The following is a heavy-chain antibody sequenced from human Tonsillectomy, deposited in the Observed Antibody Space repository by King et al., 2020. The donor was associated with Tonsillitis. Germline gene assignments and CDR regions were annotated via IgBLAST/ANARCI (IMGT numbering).Heavy chain of an antibody. J-gene: IGHJ6*02. CDR2: ISYDGSNK. Sequence: VQLVESGGGVVQPGRSLRLSCAASGFTFSSYGMHWVRQAPGKGLEWVAVISYDGSNKYYADSVKGRFTISRDNSKNTLYLQMNSLRAEDTAVYYCASWPDSSSWYDPDDYYGMDVWGQGTTVTVSS. CDR3: ASWPDSSSWYDPDDYYGMDV. CDR1: GFTFSSYG. D-gene: IGHD6-13*01. V-gene: IGHV3-30*03.